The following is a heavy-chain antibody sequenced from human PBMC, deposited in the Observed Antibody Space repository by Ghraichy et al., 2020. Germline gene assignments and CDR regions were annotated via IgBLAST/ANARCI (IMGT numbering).Heavy chain of an antibody. Sequence: GGSLRPSCQASGFTFDDYGMHWVRQSPGRGLEWVSGINWSGDNINYAGSVSGRFTISRDNAKNSLYLQMNSLRPEDMALYYCVRRNADDAFDFWGQGAMVTVSS. V-gene: IGHV3-9*03. CDR1: GFTFDDYG. CDR3: VRRNADDAFDF. CDR2: INWSGDNI. J-gene: IGHJ3*01. D-gene: IGHD2-8*01.